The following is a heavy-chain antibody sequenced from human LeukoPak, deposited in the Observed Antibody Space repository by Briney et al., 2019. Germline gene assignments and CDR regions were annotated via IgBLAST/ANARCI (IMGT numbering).Heavy chain of an antibody. D-gene: IGHD5-18*01. V-gene: IGHV3-30*18. CDR3: AKDRDTAMVSYFDY. CDR1: GFTFSSYG. J-gene: IGHJ4*02. CDR2: ISYDGSNK. Sequence: GRSLRLSCAASGFTFSSYGMHWVRQAPGKGLEWVAVISYDGSNKYYADSVKGRFTISRDNSKNTLYLQMNSLRAEDTAVYYCAKDRDTAMVSYFDYWGQGTLVTVSS.